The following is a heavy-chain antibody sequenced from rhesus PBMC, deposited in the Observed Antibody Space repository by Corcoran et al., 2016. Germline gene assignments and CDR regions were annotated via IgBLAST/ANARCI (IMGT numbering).Heavy chain of an antibody. D-gene: IGHD2-21*01. J-gene: IGHJ4*01. Sequence: EVQLVETGGGLVQPGGSLKLSCAASGFTFSSYGMSWVRQAPGKGLEWVSAINSGGGSTYYADSVKGRFTISRDNSKNTLSLQMNSLRAEDTAVYYCAKPNTVLVVVAFDYWGQGVLVTVSS. CDR2: INSGGGST. V-gene: IGHV3S5*01. CDR1: GFTFSSYG. CDR3: AKPNTVLVVVAFDY.